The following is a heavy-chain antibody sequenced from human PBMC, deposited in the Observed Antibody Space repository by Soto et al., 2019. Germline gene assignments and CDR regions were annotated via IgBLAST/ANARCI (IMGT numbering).Heavy chain of an antibody. J-gene: IGHJ4*02. CDR1: GGTFSSYA. V-gene: IGHV1-69*06. D-gene: IGHD5-18*01. Sequence: SVKVSCKASGGTFSSYAISWVRQAPGQGLEWMGGIIPIFGTANYAQKFQGRVTITADKSTSTAYMELSSLRSGDTAVYYCARRPLSKGYGYGLYYFDYWGQGTLVTVSS. CDR3: ARRPLSKGYGYGLYYFDY. CDR2: IIPIFGTA.